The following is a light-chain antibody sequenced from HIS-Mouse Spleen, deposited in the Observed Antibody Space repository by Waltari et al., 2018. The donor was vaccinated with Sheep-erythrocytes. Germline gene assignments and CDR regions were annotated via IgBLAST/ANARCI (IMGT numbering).Light chain of an antibody. Sequence: QSALTQPRSVSGSPGPSVTISCTGTSSDVGGYHVVSLYQQHPGKAPKLMIYDVSKRPSGVPDRFSGSKSGNTASLTISGLQAEDEADYYCCSYAGSYNHVFATGTKVTVL. V-gene: IGLV2-11*01. CDR1: SSDVGGYHV. CDR3: CSYAGSYNHV. CDR2: DVS. J-gene: IGLJ1*01.